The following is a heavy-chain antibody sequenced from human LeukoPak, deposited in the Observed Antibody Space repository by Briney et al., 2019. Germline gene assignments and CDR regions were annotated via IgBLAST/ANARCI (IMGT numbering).Heavy chain of an antibody. CDR2: ISGSGGST. CDR3: AKGKSGVRNNWFDP. D-gene: IGHD1-26*01. CDR1: GFTFSSYA. J-gene: IGHJ5*02. V-gene: IGHV3-23*01. Sequence: GGSLRLPCAASGFTFSSYAMSWVRQAPGKGLEWVSAISGSGGSTYYADSVKGQFTISRDNSKNTLYLQMNSLRAEDTAVYYCAKGKSGVRNNWFDPWGQGTLVTVSS.